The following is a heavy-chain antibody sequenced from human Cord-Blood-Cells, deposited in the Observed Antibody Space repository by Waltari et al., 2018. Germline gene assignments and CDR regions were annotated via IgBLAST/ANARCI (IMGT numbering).Heavy chain of an antibody. J-gene: IGHJ5*02. CDR3: ARDRARVVPAARRGIGNWFDP. CDR2: INHSGGT. D-gene: IGHD2-2*01. V-gene: IGHV4-34*01. CDR1: GGSFSGYY. Sequence: QVQLQQWGAGLLKPSETLPLTCAVYGGSFSGYYWRWIRQPAGKGLGWIGEINHSGGTNYSPPLKSRGTISVDTAKNQFSLTLGAVTAADTAVYYCARDRARVVPAARRGIGNWFDPWGQGTLVTVSS.